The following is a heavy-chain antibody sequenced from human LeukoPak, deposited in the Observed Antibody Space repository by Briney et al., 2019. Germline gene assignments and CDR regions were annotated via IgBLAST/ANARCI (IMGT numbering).Heavy chain of an antibody. CDR2: ISAYNGNT. V-gene: IGHV1-18*01. CDR3: ARDAPTAMVIVSSYYYGMDV. J-gene: IGHJ6*02. Sequence: GASVKVSCKASGYTFNSYGISWVRQAPGQGLEWMGWISAYNGNTNYAQKLQGRVTMTTDTSTSTAYMELRSLRPADTAVYYCARDAPTAMVIVSSYYYGMDVWGQGTTVTVSS. CDR1: GYTFNSYG. D-gene: IGHD5-18*01.